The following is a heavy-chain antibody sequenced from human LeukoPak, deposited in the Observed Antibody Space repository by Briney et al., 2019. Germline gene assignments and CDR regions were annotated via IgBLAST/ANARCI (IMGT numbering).Heavy chain of an antibody. CDR1: GFTFRTSG. Sequence: PGGSLRLSCAASGFTFRTSGMNWVRQAPGKGLEWVSAISGSGGSTYYADSVKGRFIISRDNSKNTLYLQMNSLRAEDTAVYYCARALYDSSGYYFDYWGQGTLVTVSS. D-gene: IGHD3-22*01. CDR2: ISGSGGST. V-gene: IGHV3-23*01. J-gene: IGHJ4*02. CDR3: ARALYDSSGYYFDY.